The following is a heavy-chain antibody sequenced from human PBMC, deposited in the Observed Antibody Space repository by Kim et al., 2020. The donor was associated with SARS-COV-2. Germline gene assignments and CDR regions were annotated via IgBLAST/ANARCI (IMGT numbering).Heavy chain of an antibody. D-gene: IGHD6-13*01. Sequence: GGSLRLSCAASGFTVSSNYMSWVRQAPGKGLEWISAIHSGGSTYYAVSVKGRFTISRDNSKNTLYLQMNSVRAEDTAVYYCATGVDVTAAGSTCYLEYWGQSTLVTVTS. CDR3: ATGVDVTAAGSTCYLEY. CDR1: GFTVSSNY. CDR2: IHSGGST. V-gene: IGHV3-53*01. J-gene: IGHJ4*02.